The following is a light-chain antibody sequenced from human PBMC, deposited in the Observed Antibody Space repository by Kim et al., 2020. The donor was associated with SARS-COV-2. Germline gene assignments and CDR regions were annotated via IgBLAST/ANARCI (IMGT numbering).Light chain of an antibody. V-gene: IGKV3-20*01. Sequence: EIVLTQSPGTLSLSPGERATLSCRASQSVSSSYLAWYQQKPGQAPRLLIYGASSRATGIPDRFSGSGSGTDFTLTISRLEPEDFAVYYCQQGTFGQGTKLEI. CDR3: QQGT. CDR1: QSVSSSY. CDR2: GAS. J-gene: IGKJ2*01.